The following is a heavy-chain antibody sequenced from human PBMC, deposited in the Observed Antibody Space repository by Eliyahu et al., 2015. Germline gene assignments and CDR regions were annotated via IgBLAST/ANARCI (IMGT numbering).Heavy chain of an antibody. CDR3: ARGGYSHGFDI. J-gene: IGHJ3*02. D-gene: IGHD4-11*01. CDR2: INGDGXDR. CDR1: EFAFSSFW. V-gene: IGHV3-74*01. Sequence: EVQLVESGGGLVQPGGSLRLSCXASAFEFAFSSFWMHWVRQAPGEGLVWVSRINGDGXDRIYADSVKGXFTVSRDNAKNTVSLEMRSLRAEDTAVYYCARGGYSHGFDIWGQGTMVTVSS.